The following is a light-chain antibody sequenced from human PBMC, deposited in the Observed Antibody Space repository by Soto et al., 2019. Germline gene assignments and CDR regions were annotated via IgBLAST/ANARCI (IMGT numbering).Light chain of an antibody. CDR2: DAS. CDR1: QSVTKY. Sequence: EIVLTQSPATLSLSPGESATLSGMASQSVTKYLVWYQQKPGQAPRLLISDASYRATGIPARFSGSGSGTDFTLTISSLQPDDFATYYCQQYNSYRITFGQGTRLEI. V-gene: IGKV3-11*01. J-gene: IGKJ5*01. CDR3: QQYNSYRIT.